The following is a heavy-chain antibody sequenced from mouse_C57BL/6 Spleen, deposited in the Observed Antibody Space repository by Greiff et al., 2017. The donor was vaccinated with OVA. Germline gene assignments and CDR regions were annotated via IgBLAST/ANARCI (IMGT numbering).Heavy chain of an antibody. Sequence: QVQLQQPGAELVMPGASVKLSCKASGYTFTSYWIHWVKQRPGQGLEWIGEIDPSDSYTNYNQKFKGKSTLTVDKSSSTAYMQLSSLTSEDSAVYYCARSHYYDSSYGYFDVWGTGTTVTVSS. V-gene: IGHV1-69*01. D-gene: IGHD1-1*01. CDR2: IDPSDSYT. J-gene: IGHJ1*03. CDR1: GYTFTSYW. CDR3: ARSHYYDSSYGYFDV.